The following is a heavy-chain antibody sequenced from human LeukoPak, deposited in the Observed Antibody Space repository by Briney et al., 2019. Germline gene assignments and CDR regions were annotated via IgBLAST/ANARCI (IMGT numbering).Heavy chain of an antibody. D-gene: IGHD4-23*01. Sequence: PSETLSLTCTVSGGSISSYYWSWIRQPPGKGLEWIGYIYYSGSTNYNPSLKSRVTISVDTSKNQFSLKLSSVTAADTAVYYCARGIGYGGNSYNWFDPWGQGTLVTVSS. CDR1: GGSISSYY. CDR3: ARGIGYGGNSYNWFDP. CDR2: IYYSGST. J-gene: IGHJ5*02. V-gene: IGHV4-59*01.